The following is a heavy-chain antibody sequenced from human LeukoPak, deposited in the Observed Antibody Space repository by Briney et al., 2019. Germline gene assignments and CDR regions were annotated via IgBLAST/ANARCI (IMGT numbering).Heavy chain of an antibody. D-gene: IGHD3-10*01. Sequence: GASVKVSCKVSGYTLTELSMHWVRQAPGKGLEWMGGFDPEDGETIYAQKFQGRVTMTEDTSTDTAYMELSSLRSEDMAVYYCATERGNYYGSGSYSWWFDPWGQGTLVTVSS. CDR1: GYTLTELS. J-gene: IGHJ5*02. V-gene: IGHV1-24*01. CDR2: FDPEDGET. CDR3: ATERGNYYGSGSYSWWFDP.